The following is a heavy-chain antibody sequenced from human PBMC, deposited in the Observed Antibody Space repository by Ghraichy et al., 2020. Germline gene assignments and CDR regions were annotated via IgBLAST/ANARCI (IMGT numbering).Heavy chain of an antibody. Sequence: SLNISCPVSGGSISSGGYYWSWIRQHPGKGLEWIGYIYYSGSTYYNPSLKSRVTISVDTSKNQFSLKLSSVTAADTAVYYCARDNTQAGWFDPWGQGTLVTVSS. CDR1: GGSISSGGYY. V-gene: IGHV4-31*03. D-gene: IGHD2-2*02. CDR3: ARDNTQAGWFDP. CDR2: IYYSGST. J-gene: IGHJ5*02.